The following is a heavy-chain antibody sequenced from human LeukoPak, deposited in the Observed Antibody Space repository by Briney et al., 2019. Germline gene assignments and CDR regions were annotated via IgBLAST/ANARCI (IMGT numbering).Heavy chain of an antibody. Sequence: SETLSLTCTVSGGSINNTLFYWGWIRQPPGKGLEWIGTVYYDGIKYSSPSLKSRVATSVDTSKNQFSVRLSAVTAADTAVYYCARNHYGGKEVDYWGQGTLVTVSS. J-gene: IGHJ4*02. D-gene: IGHD4-23*01. CDR2: VYYDGIK. CDR3: ARNHYGGKEVDY. V-gene: IGHV4-39*07. CDR1: GGSINNTLFY.